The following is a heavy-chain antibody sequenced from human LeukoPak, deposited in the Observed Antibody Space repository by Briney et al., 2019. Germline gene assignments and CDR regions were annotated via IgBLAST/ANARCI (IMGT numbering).Heavy chain of an antibody. V-gene: IGHV1-18*01. Sequence: GASVKVSCKGSGYTFTNYGVSWVRQAPGQGLEWMGWINTYNGTAEYAQKVQGRVTMTTDTSTSTVYMELRSLRSDDSAVYFCATDRGGNYYYGMDVWGQGTTVTVSS. J-gene: IGHJ6*02. CDR3: ATDRGGNYYYGMDV. D-gene: IGHD3-16*01. CDR2: INTYNGTA. CDR1: GYTFTNYG.